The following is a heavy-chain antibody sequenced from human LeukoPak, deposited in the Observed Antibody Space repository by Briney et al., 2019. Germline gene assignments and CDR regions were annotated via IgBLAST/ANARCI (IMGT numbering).Heavy chain of an antibody. D-gene: IGHD1-7*01. J-gene: IGHJ4*02. CDR2: ISAYNGNT. CDR1: GYTFTSYG. Sequence: ASVKVSCKASGYTFTSYGISWVRQAPGQGLEWMGWISAYNGNTNYAQKLQGRVTMSTDTSTSTAYMELRSLRSDVTAVYYCARDLGNWNYGDYWGQGTLVTVSS. V-gene: IGHV1-18*01. CDR3: ARDLGNWNYGDY.